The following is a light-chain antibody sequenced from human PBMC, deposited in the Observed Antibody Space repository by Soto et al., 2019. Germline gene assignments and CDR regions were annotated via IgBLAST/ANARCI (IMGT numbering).Light chain of an antibody. CDR2: GNN. V-gene: IGLV1-40*01. J-gene: IGLJ2*01. CDR1: SSNIGAGYD. CDR3: QSYDRSLSGNVE. Sequence: QSVLTRPPSVSGAPGQRVTISCTGSSSNIGAGYDVHWYQQLPGRAPKLLIYGNNNRPSGVPDRVSGSKSGTSASLAITGLQAEDEADYYCQSYDRSLSGNVEFGGGTKLTVL.